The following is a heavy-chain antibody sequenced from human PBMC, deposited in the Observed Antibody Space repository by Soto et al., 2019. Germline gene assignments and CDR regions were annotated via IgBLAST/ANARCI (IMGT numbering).Heavy chain of an antibody. Sequence: SGPTLVNPTQTLTLTCTFSGFSLSTSGVGVGWIRQPPGKALEWLAFIYWDDDKRYSPSLRSRLTITKDTSNNLVVLLMTNMDPVDTATYFCAHRVPGSSTGWDTGIFDSWGQGALVTVSS. D-gene: IGHD2-8*02. V-gene: IGHV2-5*02. J-gene: IGHJ4*02. CDR2: IYWDDDK. CDR3: AHRVPGSSTGWDTGIFDS. CDR1: GFSLSTSGVG.